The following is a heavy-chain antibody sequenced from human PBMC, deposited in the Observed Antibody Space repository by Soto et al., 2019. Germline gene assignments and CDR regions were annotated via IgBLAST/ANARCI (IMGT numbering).Heavy chain of an antibody. CDR3: ARMASVGSSNWFDP. Sequence: QVQLVQSGAEVKKPGASVKVSCKASGYTFTNNDVTWVRQATGQGLEWMGWMNPGSGDTGYAQKFQGRVTMTRNISIASAYMELSSLRSEDTATYYCARMASVGSSNWFDPWGQGTLVTVSS. V-gene: IGHV1-8*01. CDR1: GYTFTNND. J-gene: IGHJ5*02. CDR2: MNPGSGDT. D-gene: IGHD3-10*01.